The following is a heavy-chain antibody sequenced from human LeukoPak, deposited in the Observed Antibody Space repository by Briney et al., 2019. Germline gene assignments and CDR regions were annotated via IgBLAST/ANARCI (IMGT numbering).Heavy chain of an antibody. J-gene: IGHJ4*02. CDR2: IYDSGTT. V-gene: IGHV4-31*11. CDR1: GGSISDGGFY. CDR3: ARGTDRRGFDY. Sequence: SQTLSLTCAVSGGSISDGGFYWSWIRQHPGKGLEWIGYIYDSGTTYYSPALQSRVTISVDTSDNKFSLKLRSLTAADTAVYYCARGTDRRGFDYWGQGTLVTVSS. D-gene: IGHD1-14*01.